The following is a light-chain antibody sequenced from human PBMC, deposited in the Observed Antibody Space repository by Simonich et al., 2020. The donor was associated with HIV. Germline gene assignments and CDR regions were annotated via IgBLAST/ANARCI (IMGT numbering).Light chain of an antibody. CDR1: QSISSY. CDR2: DAS. CDR3: QQRSNWPPIT. V-gene: IGKV3-11*01. Sequence: EIVMTQSPATLSVSPGERATLSGRASQSISSYLAWYQQKPGQAPGLLVYDASNRATGIPARFSGRGSGTDFTLTISSLEPEDFVVYYCQQRSNWPPITFGQGTRLEIK. J-gene: IGKJ5*01.